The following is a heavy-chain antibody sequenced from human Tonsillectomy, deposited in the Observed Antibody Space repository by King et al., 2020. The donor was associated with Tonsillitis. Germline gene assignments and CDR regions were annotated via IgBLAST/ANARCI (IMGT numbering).Heavy chain of an antibody. D-gene: IGHD1-1*01. CDR1: GFTFSTYT. CDR2: MYTTSIP. Sequence: VQLVESGGGLVQPGGSLTLSCAASGFTFSTYTFNWVRQAPGKGLEWDSYMYTTSIPYYADYVKGRLPVSSDNAKNSVYLQMSSLRAEDTAVYYCARDKDWSFDYWGQGTLVTVSS. CDR3: ARDKDWSFDY. J-gene: IGHJ4*02. V-gene: IGHV3-48*01.